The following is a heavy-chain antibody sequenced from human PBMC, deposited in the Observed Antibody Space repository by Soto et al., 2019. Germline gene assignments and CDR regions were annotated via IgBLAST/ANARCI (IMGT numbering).Heavy chain of an antibody. CDR2: IYYSGST. CDR1: GGSISSGDYY. D-gene: IGHD2-2*02. Sequence: QVQLQESGPGLVKPSQTLSLTCTVSGGSISSGDYYWSWIRQPPGKGLEWIGYIYYSGSTYYNPSLKSRVTISVDTSKNQFYLKLSSVTAADTAVYYCARAIVPAAIRYYYGMDVWGQGTTVTVSS. J-gene: IGHJ6*02. V-gene: IGHV4-30-4*01. CDR3: ARAIVPAAIRYYYGMDV.